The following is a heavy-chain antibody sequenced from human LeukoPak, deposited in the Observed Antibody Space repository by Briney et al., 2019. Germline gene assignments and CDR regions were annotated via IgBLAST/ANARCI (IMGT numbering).Heavy chain of an antibody. Sequence: ASETLSLTCTVSGGSISSGIFYWGWIRQPPGKGLDWIGSMYYTGNTYYNPSLKSRVTISVDTSKNQISLKLSSVTAADTAVYYCASSFNVERWLDFDYWGQGTLVTVSS. CDR2: MYYTGNT. CDR3: ASSFNVERWLDFDY. D-gene: IGHD5-24*01. CDR1: GGSISSGIFY. V-gene: IGHV4-39*07. J-gene: IGHJ4*02.